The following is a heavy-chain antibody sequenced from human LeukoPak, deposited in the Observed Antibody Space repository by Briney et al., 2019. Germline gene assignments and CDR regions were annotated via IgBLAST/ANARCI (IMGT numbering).Heavy chain of an antibody. CDR2: IRSKANSYAT. CDR1: GLTFSSYW. Sequence: PGGSLRLSCAASGLTFSSYWMLWVRQASGKGLEWVGRIRSKANSYATAYAASVKGRFTISRDDSKNTAYLQMNSLKTEDTAVYYCTRYYYDSSGYYYLFDYWGQGTLVTVSS. D-gene: IGHD3-22*01. CDR3: TRYYYDSSGYYYLFDY. V-gene: IGHV3-73*01. J-gene: IGHJ4*02.